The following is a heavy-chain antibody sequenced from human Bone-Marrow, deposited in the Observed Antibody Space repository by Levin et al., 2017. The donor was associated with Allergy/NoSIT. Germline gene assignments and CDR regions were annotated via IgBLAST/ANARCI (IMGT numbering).Heavy chain of an antibody. CDR1: GFTFSSYG. CDR3: ARVEPLCSSTSCSYYYYGMDG. Sequence: GGSLRLSCAASGFTFSSYGMHWVRQAPGKGLEWVAVIWYDGSNKYYADSVKGRFTISRDNSKNTLYLQMNSLRAEDTAVYYCARVEPLCSSTSCSYYYYGMDGWGQGTTVTVSS. CDR2: IWYDGSNK. D-gene: IGHD2-2*01. V-gene: IGHV3-33*01. J-gene: IGHJ6*02.